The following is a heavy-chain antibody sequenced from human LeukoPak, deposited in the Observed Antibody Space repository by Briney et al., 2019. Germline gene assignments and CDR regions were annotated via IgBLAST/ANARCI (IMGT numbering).Heavy chain of an antibody. CDR2: FYYSGST. D-gene: IGHD5-12*01. Sequence: SETLSLTCTVSGGSISSSSYYWGWIRQPPGKGLEWIGSFYYSGSTYYNPSLKSRVTISVDTSKNQFSLKLSSVTAADTAVYYCTRDQRSGYSGYDYYYYYYMDVWGKGTTVTVSS. J-gene: IGHJ6*03. CDR3: TRDQRSGYSGYDYYYYYYMDV. V-gene: IGHV4-39*07. CDR1: GGSISSSSYY.